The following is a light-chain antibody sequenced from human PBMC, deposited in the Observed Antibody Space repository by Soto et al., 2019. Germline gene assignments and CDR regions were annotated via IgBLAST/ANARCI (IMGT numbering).Light chain of an antibody. CDR3: QQYNNWPPIT. CDR1: RSVSSN. V-gene: IGKV3-15*01. CDR2: GAS. J-gene: IGKJ5*01. Sequence: EIGMTQSPATLSVYPGERATLSCRASRSVSSNLAWYQQKPCQAPRLLIYGASTRSTGIPARFSGSGSGTEFTLTISSLQSEDFGVYYCQQYNNWPPITFGQGALMENK.